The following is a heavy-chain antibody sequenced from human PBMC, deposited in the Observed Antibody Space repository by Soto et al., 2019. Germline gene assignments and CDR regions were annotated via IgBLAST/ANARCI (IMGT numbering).Heavy chain of an antibody. D-gene: IGHD4-17*01. V-gene: IGHV3-33*01. CDR1: GFTFSSYG. CDR3: ARDFQSSYGDYESGGGYYYYGMDV. J-gene: IGHJ6*02. CDR2: IWYDGSNK. Sequence: GGSLRLSCAASGFTFSSYGMHWVRQAPGKGLEWVAVIWYDGSNKYYADSVKGRFTISRDNSKNTLYLQMNSLRAEDTAVYYCARDFQSSYGDYESGGGYYYYGMDVWGQGTTVTVSS.